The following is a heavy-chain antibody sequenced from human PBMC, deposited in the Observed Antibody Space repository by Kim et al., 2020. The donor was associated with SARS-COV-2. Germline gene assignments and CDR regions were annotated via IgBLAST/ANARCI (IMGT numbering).Heavy chain of an antibody. CDR3: ARRTKLVPC. CDR2: STM. V-gene: IGHV3-11*01. D-gene: IGHD1-7*01. J-gene: IGHJ4*02. Sequence: STMNNTDSVKSRFTVSRDNAKNSLYQQMNSLRADDTGVYYCARRTKLVPCWGQGTLVTVSS.